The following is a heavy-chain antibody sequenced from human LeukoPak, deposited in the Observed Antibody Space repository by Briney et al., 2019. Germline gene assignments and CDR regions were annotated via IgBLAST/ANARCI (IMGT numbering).Heavy chain of an antibody. CDR3: AGLVVPAARWYYFDY. J-gene: IGHJ4*02. CDR2: IYYSGST. CDR1: GGSICSGGYY. D-gene: IGHD2-2*01. Sequence: SQTLSLTCTVSGGSICSGGYYWSWIRQHPGKGLEWIGYIYYSGSTYYNPSLKSRVTISVDTSKNQFSLKLSSVTAPDTAVYYCAGLVVPAARWYYFDYWGQGTLVTVSS. V-gene: IGHV4-31*03.